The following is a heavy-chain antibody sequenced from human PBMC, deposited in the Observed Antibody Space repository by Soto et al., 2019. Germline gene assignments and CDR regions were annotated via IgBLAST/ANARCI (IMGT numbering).Heavy chain of an antibody. Sequence: GGSLRLSCAASGFSFSNYGMHWVRQAPGKGLEWVAITSHDGSNKYYGDSVKGRFTISRDNSKNTLYLQMNSLRAEDTAVYYCAKDDRMDVWGQGTTVTVSS. CDR3: AKDDRMDV. CDR2: TSHDGSNK. J-gene: IGHJ6*02. V-gene: IGHV3-30*18. CDR1: GFSFSNYG.